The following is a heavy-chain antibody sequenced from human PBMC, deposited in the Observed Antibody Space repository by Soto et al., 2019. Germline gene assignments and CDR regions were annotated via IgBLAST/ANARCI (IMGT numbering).Heavy chain of an antibody. Sequence: AGGSLRLSCAASGFTFSSYAMSRVRQAPGKGLEWVSAISGSGGSTYYADSVKGRFTISRDNSKNTLYLQMNSLRAEDTAVYYCAKDNYDFWSLDANYYYGMDVWGQGTTVTVSS. D-gene: IGHD3-3*01. CDR2: ISGSGGST. J-gene: IGHJ6*02. CDR1: GFTFSSYA. CDR3: AKDNYDFWSLDANYYYGMDV. V-gene: IGHV3-23*01.